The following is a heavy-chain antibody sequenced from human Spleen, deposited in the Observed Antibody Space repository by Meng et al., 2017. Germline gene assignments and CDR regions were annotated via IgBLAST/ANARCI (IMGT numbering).Heavy chain of an antibody. CDR1: GYSLIGYY. V-gene: IGHV1-2*02. D-gene: IGHD6-13*01. CDR3: ARTRVAAAAGPLTYYYYYGMDV. CDR2: INPNSGGT. J-gene: IGHJ6*02. Sequence: ASVKVSCKASGYSLIGYYMHWVRQAPGQGLEWMGWINPNSGGTNYAQEFQGRVTMTRDTSISTAYMELSRLRSDDTAVYYCARTRVAAAAGPLTYYYYYGMDVWGQGTTVTVSS.